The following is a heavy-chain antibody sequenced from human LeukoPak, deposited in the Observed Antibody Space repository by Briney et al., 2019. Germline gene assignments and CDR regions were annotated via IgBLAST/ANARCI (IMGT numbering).Heavy chain of an antibody. D-gene: IGHD3-10*01. V-gene: IGHV3-11*04. J-gene: IGHJ4*02. CDR2: ISSSGSTI. Sequence: GGSLRLSCAASGFSFGGSWMSWLRQAPGKGLEWVSYISSSGSTIYYADSVKGRFTISRDNAKNSLYLQMNSLRAGDTAVYYCARYYYGSGSYYTHTSYYFDYWGQGTLVTVSS. CDR3: ARYYYGSGSYYTHTSYYFDY. CDR1: GFSFGGSW.